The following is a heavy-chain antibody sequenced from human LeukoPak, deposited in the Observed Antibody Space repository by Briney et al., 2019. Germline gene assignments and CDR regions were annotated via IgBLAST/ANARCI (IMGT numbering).Heavy chain of an antibody. V-gene: IGHV1-69*04. D-gene: IGHD6-13*01. CDR1: GGTFSSYA. Sequence: SVKVSCKASGGTFSSYAISWVRQAPGQGLEWMGRIIPILGIANYAQQFQGRVTITADKSTSTAYMELSSLRSEDTAVYYCAREYSHSYYYYGMDVWGQGTTVTVSS. CDR2: IIPILGIA. J-gene: IGHJ6*02. CDR3: AREYSHSYYYYGMDV.